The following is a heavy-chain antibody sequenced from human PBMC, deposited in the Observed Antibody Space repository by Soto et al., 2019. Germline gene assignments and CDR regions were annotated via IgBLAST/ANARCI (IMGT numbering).Heavy chain of an antibody. CDR3: AFDYSNYLVYYYGMDV. CDR1: GFTFSSYG. J-gene: IGHJ6*02. Sequence: PGGSLRLSCAASGFTFSSYGMHWVRQAPGKGLEGVAVISYDGSNKYYADSVKGRFTISRDNSKNTLYLQMNSLRAEDTAVYYCAFDYSNYLVYYYGMDVWGQGTTVTVSS. V-gene: IGHV3-30*03. D-gene: IGHD4-4*01. CDR2: ISYDGSNK.